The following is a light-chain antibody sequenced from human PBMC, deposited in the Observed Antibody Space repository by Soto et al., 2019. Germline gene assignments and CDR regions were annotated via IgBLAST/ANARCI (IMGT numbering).Light chain of an antibody. CDR1: SSDVGGYNH. J-gene: IGLJ1*01. CDR3: SSYISTNTLPYV. Sequence: QSVLTQPASVSGSPGQSITISCTGTSSDVGGYNHVSWYQHHPGKAPKLMIYEVSNRPSGVSNRFSGSKSGNTASLTISGLQADDEADYYCSSYISTNTLPYVFGTGTKVTVL. CDR2: EVS. V-gene: IGLV2-14*01.